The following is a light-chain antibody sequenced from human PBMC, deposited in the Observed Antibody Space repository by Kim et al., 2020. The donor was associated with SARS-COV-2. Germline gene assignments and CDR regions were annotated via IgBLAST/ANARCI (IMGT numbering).Light chain of an antibody. CDR1: KLGDKY. J-gene: IGLJ2*01. CDR2: QDS. V-gene: IGLV3-1*01. CDR3: QAWDSSTAV. Sequence: SVTPGRTARITCSGDKLGDKYACWYQQKPGQSPVLVNYQDSKRPSGIPERFSGSNSGNTATLTISGTQAMDEADYYCQAWDSSTAVFGGGTQLTVL.